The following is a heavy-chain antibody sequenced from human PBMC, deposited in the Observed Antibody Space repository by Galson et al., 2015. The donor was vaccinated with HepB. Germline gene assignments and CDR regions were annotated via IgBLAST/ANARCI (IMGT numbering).Heavy chain of an antibody. CDR2: ISYDGSDK. V-gene: IGHV3-30-3*01. CDR3: AKGDRHYYDSSGYYYYFDY. D-gene: IGHD3-22*01. Sequence: SLRLSCAASGFTFSRYAMHWVRQAPGQGLEWVAVISYDGSDKYYADSVKGRFTISRDNSKNTLYLQMNSLRAEDTAVYYCAKGDRHYYDSSGYYYYFDYWGQGTLVTVSS. J-gene: IGHJ4*02. CDR1: GFTFSRYA.